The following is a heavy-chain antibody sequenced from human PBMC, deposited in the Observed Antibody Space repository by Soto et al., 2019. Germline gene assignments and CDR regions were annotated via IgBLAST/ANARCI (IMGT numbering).Heavy chain of an antibody. V-gene: IGHV4-30-4*01. CDR3: AREITPLTTDWYFDL. CDR2: TYDSGST. D-gene: IGHD4-17*01. J-gene: IGHJ2*01. Sequence: QVQLQESGPGLVKPSETLSLTCTVSGGSISGGGYYWSWIRQPPGKGLEWIGYTYDSGSTYYNPSLKSRISISVDTSKNQCSLRLTSVTAADTAVYYCAREITPLTTDWYFDLWGRGTLVTVSS. CDR1: GGSISGGGYY.